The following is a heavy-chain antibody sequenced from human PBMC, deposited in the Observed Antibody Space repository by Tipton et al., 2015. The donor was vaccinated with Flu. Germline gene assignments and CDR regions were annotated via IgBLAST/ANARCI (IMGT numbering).Heavy chain of an antibody. V-gene: IGHV4-39*07. CDR3: ARGQIFGWFDP. J-gene: IGHJ5*02. D-gene: IGHD2/OR15-2a*01. CDR2: IYYSGST. CDR1: GGSISSSSYY. Sequence: TLSLTCTVSGGSISSSSYYWGWIRQPPGKGLEWIGSIYYSGSTYYNPSLKSRVTISVDTSKNQFSLKLSSVTAADTAVYYCARGQIFGWFDPWGQGTLVTVSS.